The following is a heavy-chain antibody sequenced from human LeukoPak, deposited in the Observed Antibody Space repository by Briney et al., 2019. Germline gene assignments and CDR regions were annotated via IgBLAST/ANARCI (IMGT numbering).Heavy chain of an antibody. D-gene: IGHD7-27*01. CDR1: ALTFSTYW. Sequence: GGSLRLSCAASALTFSTYWMHWVRQASGKGLVWVSRIDPHGTITFYADSVKGRFTISRDNAKNTVYLQMNSLRAEDTAVYYCARDFDWGSGLWGQGTLVTVSS. V-gene: IGHV3-74*01. J-gene: IGHJ4*02. CDR2: IDPHGTIT. CDR3: ARDFDWGSGL.